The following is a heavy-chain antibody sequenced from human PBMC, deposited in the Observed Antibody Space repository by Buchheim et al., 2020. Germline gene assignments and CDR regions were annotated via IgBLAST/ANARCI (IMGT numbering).Heavy chain of an antibody. CDR1: AYTFTGYY. V-gene: IGHV1-2*06. Sequence: QVQLVQSGAEVKKPGASVKVSCKASAYTFTGYYLHWVRQAPGQGLEWMGRINPNNGGTNYAQTFQGRVTMTRDTSISTAYMELSSLISDDTAVYYCARGASLVQGFYYYGMDAWGQGTT. CDR2: INPNNGGT. D-gene: IGHD3-10*01. CDR3: ARGASLVQGFYYYGMDA. J-gene: IGHJ6*02.